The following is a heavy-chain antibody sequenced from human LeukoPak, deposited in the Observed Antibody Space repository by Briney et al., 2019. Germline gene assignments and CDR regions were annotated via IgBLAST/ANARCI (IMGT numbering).Heavy chain of an antibody. D-gene: IGHD5/OR15-5a*01. Sequence: ASVKVSCKASGYTFTSHYMHWVRQAPGQGLEWMGKINPSDGSTRHAQKFQGRVTMTRDMSTSTVYMELSSLRSEDTAVYYCASSFYDLLVYFDYWGQGTLVTVSS. CDR3: ASSFYDLLVYFDY. CDR2: INPSDGST. V-gene: IGHV1-46*01. J-gene: IGHJ4*02. CDR1: GYTFTSHY.